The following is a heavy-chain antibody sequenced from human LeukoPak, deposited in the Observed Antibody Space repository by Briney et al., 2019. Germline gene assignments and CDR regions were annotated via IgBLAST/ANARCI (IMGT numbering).Heavy chain of an antibody. D-gene: IGHD4-23*01. V-gene: IGHV3-21*01. CDR3: ARAHNFYGGNSKGAFDI. CDR2: ISGSDNYI. J-gene: IGHJ3*02. Sequence: PGGSLRLSCAASGFTFSSYWMHWVRQVPGKGLEWVSSISGSDNYIYYVDSVKGRFTISRDNAKNSLFLQMNSLRAEDTAVYYCARAHNFYGGNSKGAFDIWGQGTMVIVSS. CDR1: GFTFSSYW.